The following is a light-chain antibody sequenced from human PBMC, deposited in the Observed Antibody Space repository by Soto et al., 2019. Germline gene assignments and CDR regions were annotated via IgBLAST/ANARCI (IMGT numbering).Light chain of an antibody. CDR1: QSISSY. CDR2: AAS. Sequence: DIQMTQSPSSLSASVGDRVTIACRASQSISSYLNWYQQKPGKAPKLLIYAASSLQSGVPSRFSGSGSGTDFTLTISSLQPQDFETYYCQQSYSTPCTFGQGTKVDIX. J-gene: IGKJ2*02. CDR3: QQSYSTPCT. V-gene: IGKV1-39*01.